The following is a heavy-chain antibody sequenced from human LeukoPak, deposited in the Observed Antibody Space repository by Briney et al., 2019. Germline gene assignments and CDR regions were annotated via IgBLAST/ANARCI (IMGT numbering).Heavy chain of an antibody. CDR3: AKVRPIAAAGPFDY. Sequence: GGSLRLSCAASGFTFSSYSMNWVRQAPGKGLEWVSYISSSRSTIYYADSVKGRFTISRDNVKDSLYLQMNSLRAEDTAVYYCAKVRPIAAAGPFDYWGQGTLVTVSS. J-gene: IGHJ4*02. CDR2: ISSSRSTI. CDR1: GFTFSSYS. D-gene: IGHD6-13*01. V-gene: IGHV3-48*01.